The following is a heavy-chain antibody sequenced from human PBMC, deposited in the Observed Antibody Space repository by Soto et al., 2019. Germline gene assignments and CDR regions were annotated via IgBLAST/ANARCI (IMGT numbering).Heavy chain of an antibody. Sequence: SGFTFSSYGMHWVRQAPGKGLEWVSGISWNSGSIGYADSVKGRFTISRDNAKNSLYLQMNSLRAEDTALYYCAKEVADGGIAAAGYFDYWGQGTLVTVSS. V-gene: IGHV3-9*01. CDR2: ISWNSGSI. CDR1: GFTFSSYG. D-gene: IGHD6-13*01. CDR3: AKEVADGGIAAAGYFDY. J-gene: IGHJ4*02.